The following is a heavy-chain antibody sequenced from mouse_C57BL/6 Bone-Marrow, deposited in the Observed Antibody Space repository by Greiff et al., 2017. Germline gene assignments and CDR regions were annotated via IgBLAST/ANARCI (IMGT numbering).Heavy chain of an antibody. Sequence: QVTLKVSGPGILQPSQTLSLTCSFSGFSLSTFGMGVGWIRQPSGKGLEWLAHIWWDDDKYYNPALKSRLTISKDTSKNQVFLKIVNVDTADTATYYCARSPHYYGSSSWYFDVWGTGTTVTVSS. CDR1: GFSLSTFGMG. CDR2: IWWDDDK. V-gene: IGHV8-8*01. CDR3: ARSPHYYGSSSWYFDV. D-gene: IGHD1-1*01. J-gene: IGHJ1*03.